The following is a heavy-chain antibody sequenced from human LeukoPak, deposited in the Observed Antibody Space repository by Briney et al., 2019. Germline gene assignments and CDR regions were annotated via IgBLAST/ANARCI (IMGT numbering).Heavy chain of an antibody. J-gene: IGHJ4*02. CDR3: AKWLEGGRLDFDS. CDR2: VSASGGST. CDR1: GFAVSSYA. V-gene: IGHV3-23*01. D-gene: IGHD2-15*01. Sequence: GESLRLSCAASGFAVSSYAMTWVRQAPGKGLEWVSAVSASGGSTYYAHSVKGRFTISRDSSRNTLYLQMNGLRAEDTAVYYCAKWLEGGRLDFDSWGQGTLVTVSS.